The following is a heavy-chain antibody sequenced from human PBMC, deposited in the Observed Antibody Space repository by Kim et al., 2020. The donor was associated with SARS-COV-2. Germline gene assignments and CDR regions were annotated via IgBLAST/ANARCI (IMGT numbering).Heavy chain of an antibody. Sequence: GGSLRLSCAASGFTFGDYAMHWVRQAPGKGLEWVSGLSWNSGSIDYADSVKGRFTISRDNAKNSLYLQMSSLRAEDTALYYCAYLPLGSTGPYTFDIWGQGTMVTVSS. D-gene: IGHD1-1*01. CDR3: AYLPLGSTGPYTFDI. CDR1: GFTFGDYA. CDR2: LSWNSGSI. J-gene: IGHJ3*02. V-gene: IGHV3-9*01.